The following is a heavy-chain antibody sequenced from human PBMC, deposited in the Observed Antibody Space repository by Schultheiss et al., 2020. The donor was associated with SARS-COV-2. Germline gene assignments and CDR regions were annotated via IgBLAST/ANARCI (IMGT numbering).Heavy chain of an antibody. CDR2: INHSGST. J-gene: IGHJ4*02. CDR3: AREDLRRDYYGSGSPFDY. Sequence: ESLKISCAVYGGSFSGYYWSWIRQPPGKGLEWIGEINHSGSTNYNPSLKSRVTISVDTSKNQFSLKLSSVTAADTAVYYCAREDLRRDYYGSGSPFDYWGQGTLVTVSS. V-gene: IGHV4-34*01. D-gene: IGHD3-10*01. CDR1: GGSFSGYY.